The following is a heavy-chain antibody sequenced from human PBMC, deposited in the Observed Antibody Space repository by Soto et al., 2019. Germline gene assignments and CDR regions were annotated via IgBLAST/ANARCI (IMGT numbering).Heavy chain of an antibody. J-gene: IGHJ4*02. Sequence: QVQLVQSGTEVKKPGASVNVSCKAFGYTFTSYGFSWVRQVPGQGLEWLGWISVFNGDTQYSQTMKGRLTVTTGTATTTVHMELRSQTPADTAVYYCAREAGWQRMVPYDWGQGTLVTVS. V-gene: IGHV1-18*04. CDR1: GYTFTSYG. CDR2: ISVFNGDT. D-gene: IGHD6-25*01. CDR3: AREAGWQRMVPYD.